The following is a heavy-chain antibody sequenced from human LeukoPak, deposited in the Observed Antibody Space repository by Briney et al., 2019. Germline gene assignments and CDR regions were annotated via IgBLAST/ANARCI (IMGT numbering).Heavy chain of an antibody. CDR2: IYTSGST. D-gene: IGHD6-19*01. J-gene: IGHJ4*02. Sequence: SETLSLTCTVSGGSISSYYWSWIRQPAGKGLEWIGRIYTSGSTNYNPSLKSRVTMSVDTSKNQFSLKLSSVTAADTAVYYCARGPAIAVAGTGWLYYFDYWGQGNPGRRLL. CDR3: ARGPAIAVAGTGWLYYFDY. CDR1: GGSISSYY. V-gene: IGHV4-4*07.